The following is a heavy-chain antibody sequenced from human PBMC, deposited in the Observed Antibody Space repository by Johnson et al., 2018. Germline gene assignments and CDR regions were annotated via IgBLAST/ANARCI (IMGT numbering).Heavy chain of an antibody. CDR3: AKDQWLLSQHDAFDI. CDR1: RFSFSSYT. J-gene: IGHJ3*02. CDR2: ISYDGSNK. D-gene: IGHD3-3*01. Sequence: VQLVESGGGVVQPGRSLRLSCAASRFSFSSYTMHWVRQAPGKGLEWMAVISYDGSNKYYEDSVKGRFTISRDNSKNTLYLQMNSLRAEDTAVYYCAKDQWLLSQHDAFDIWGQGTMVTVSS. V-gene: IGHV3-30-3*01.